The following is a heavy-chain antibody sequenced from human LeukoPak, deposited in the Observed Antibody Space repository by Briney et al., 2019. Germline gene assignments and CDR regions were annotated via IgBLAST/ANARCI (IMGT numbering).Heavy chain of an antibody. V-gene: IGHV3-7*01. Sequence: GSLRLSCAASGFTFSSYWMSWVRQAPGKGLEWVANIKQDESEKYYVDSVKGRFTISRDNAKNSVYLQMNSLRGEDTAVYYCVRGGTTSYDYWGQGTLVTVSS. J-gene: IGHJ4*02. CDR1: GFTFSSYW. D-gene: IGHD1-7*01. CDR3: VRGGTTSYDY. CDR2: IKQDESEK.